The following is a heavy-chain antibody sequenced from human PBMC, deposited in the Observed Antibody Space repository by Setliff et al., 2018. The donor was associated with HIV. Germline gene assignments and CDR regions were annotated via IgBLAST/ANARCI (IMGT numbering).Heavy chain of an antibody. V-gene: IGHV4-4*08. CDR2: VSSIGNT. Sequence: SETLSLTCSVSGISINGYYWSWIRQSPRTRLEWIGYVSSIGNTNYNPPLKSRVTISVDTSKNQLSLQLNSVTAADTAVYFCARTRAPYFFDFWGQGAQVTVSS. D-gene: IGHD1-26*01. CDR3: ARTRAPYFFDF. J-gene: IGHJ4*02. CDR1: GISINGYY.